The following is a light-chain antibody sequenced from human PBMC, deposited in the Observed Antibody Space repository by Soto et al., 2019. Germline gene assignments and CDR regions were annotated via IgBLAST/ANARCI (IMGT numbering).Light chain of an antibody. CDR1: QTISSW. CDR3: LQDYNYPLT. V-gene: IGKV1-6*01. Sequence: IQMTQSPSTLSVSVGDRFTVTCRASQTISSWLAWYQQKPGKAPNLLIYAASSLQSGVPSRFSGSGSGTDFTLTISSLQPEDFATYYSLQDYNYPLTFGQGTKVDIK. J-gene: IGKJ1*01. CDR2: AAS.